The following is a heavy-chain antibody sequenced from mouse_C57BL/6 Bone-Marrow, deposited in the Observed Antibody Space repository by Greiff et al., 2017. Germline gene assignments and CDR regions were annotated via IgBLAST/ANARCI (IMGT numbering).Heavy chain of an antibody. CDR3: ASKHYGSSYYAMDY. Sequence: DVQLQESGPGLVKPSQSLSLTCSVTGYSITSGYYWNWIRQFPGNKLEWMGYISYDGSNNYNPSLKNRISITRDTSKNQFFLKLNSVTTEDTATYYCASKHYGSSYYAMDYCGQGTSVTVSS. CDR2: ISYDGSN. V-gene: IGHV3-6*01. CDR1: GYSITSGYY. J-gene: IGHJ4*01. D-gene: IGHD1-1*01.